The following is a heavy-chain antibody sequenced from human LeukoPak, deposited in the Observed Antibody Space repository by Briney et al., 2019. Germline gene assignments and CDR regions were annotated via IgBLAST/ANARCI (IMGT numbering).Heavy chain of an antibody. Sequence: GSLRLSCAASGFTVSSNYMSWVRQAPGKGLEWVSVIYSGGSTYYADSVKGRFTISRDNSKNTFYLQMNSLRAEDTAVYYCARGVSYGSGSYIGDPWGQGTLVTVSS. D-gene: IGHD3-10*01. CDR1: GFTVSSNY. V-gene: IGHV3-53*01. CDR3: ARGVSYGSGSYIGDP. J-gene: IGHJ5*02. CDR2: IYSGGST.